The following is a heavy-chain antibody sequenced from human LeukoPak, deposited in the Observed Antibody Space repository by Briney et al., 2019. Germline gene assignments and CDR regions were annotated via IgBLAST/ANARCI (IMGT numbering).Heavy chain of an antibody. CDR1: GGSISSYY. D-gene: IGHD3-22*01. J-gene: IGHJ4*02. Sequence: PSETLSLTCTVSGGSISSYYWSWIRQPPGKGLEWIGYIYYTGSTNYNPSLKSRVTISVDTSKNQFSLRLSSVTAADTAVYYCARQYHYESSAYYYRIFDYWGQGTLVTVSS. V-gene: IGHV4-59*08. CDR3: ARQYHYESSAYYYRIFDY. CDR2: IYYTGST.